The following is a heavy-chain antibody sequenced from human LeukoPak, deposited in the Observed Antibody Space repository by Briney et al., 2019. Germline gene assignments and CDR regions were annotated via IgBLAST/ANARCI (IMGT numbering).Heavy chain of an antibody. J-gene: IGHJ4*02. CDR2: INPNSGGT. D-gene: IGHD3-10*01. Sequence: GASVKVSCKASGYIFTDYYMHWVRQAPGQGLEWMGWINPNSGGTNYAQKFQGRVTMTRDTSISTAYMELSRLRSDDTAVYYCARGFGLTMVRGVISEDYWGQGTLVTVSS. V-gene: IGHV1-2*02. CDR1: GYIFTDYY. CDR3: ARGFGLTMVRGVISEDY.